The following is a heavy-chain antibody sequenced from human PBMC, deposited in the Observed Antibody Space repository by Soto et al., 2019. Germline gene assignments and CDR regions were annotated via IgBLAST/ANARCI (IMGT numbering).Heavy chain of an antibody. Sequence: EVQLVESGGGLVKPGGSLRLSCAASGFTFSSYSMNWVRQAPGKGLEWVSSISITTTYIYYADSVKGRFNISSDNANNPVSLQINSLRAEDTAVYYCARAGAIYCRSSGCYGLDYWGQGTLVTVSS. J-gene: IGHJ4*02. CDR1: GFTFSSYS. V-gene: IGHV3-21*01. D-gene: IGHD2-2*01. CDR3: ARAGAIYCRSSGCYGLDY. CDR2: ISITTTYI.